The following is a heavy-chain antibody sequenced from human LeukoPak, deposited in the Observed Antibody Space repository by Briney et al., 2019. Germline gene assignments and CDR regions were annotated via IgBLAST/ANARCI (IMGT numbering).Heavy chain of an antibody. J-gene: IGHJ4*02. CDR3: ARVDRYCSGTNCYAPHGY. CDR1: GYTFNSYD. D-gene: IGHD2-2*01. Sequence: ASVKVPCQASGYTFNSYDINWVRQVAGHGLEWMGWMNPNSGNTGYAQKFQGRVTMTRDTAITTAYMELSSLRSEDTAMYYCARVDRYCSGTNCYAPHGYLGQGTLVTVSS. CDR2: MNPNSGNT. V-gene: IGHV1-8*01.